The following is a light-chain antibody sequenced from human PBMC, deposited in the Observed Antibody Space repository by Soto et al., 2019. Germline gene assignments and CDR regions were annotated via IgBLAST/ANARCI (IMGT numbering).Light chain of an antibody. CDR1: QSVSSSY. CDR2: GAS. V-gene: IGKV3-20*01. Sequence: EIVLTQSPGTLSLSPGERATLSCRASQSVSSSYLAWYQQKPGQAPRLIIYGASSRATGIADRFSGSASGTDFILTISRLEPDDFALYYCQQYGSPVAFGQGTKVEIK. J-gene: IGKJ1*01. CDR3: QQYGSPVA.